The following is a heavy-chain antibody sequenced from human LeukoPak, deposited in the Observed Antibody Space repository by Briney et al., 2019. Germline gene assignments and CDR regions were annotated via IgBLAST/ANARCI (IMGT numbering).Heavy chain of an antibody. CDR3: ARELPDYYDSSDY. Sequence: GGSLRLSCAASGFTFSSYAMHWVRQAPGKGLEWVAVISYDGSNKYYADSVKGRFTISRDNSKNTLYLQMNSLRAEDTAVHYCARELPDYYDSSDYWGQGTLVTVSS. V-gene: IGHV3-30-3*01. CDR1: GFTFSSYA. D-gene: IGHD3-22*01. J-gene: IGHJ4*02. CDR2: ISYDGSNK.